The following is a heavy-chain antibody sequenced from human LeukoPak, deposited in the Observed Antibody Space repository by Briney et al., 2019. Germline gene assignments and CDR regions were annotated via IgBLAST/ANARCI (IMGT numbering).Heavy chain of an antibody. CDR3: ARATSNIAAAGYNWFDH. J-gene: IGHJ5*02. V-gene: IGHV3-48*02. CDR2: ISSSCSTI. D-gene: IGHD6-13*01. Sequence: WXRQAXXXXGGWXSYISSSCSTIYYADSVKGRFTISRDNAKNSLYLQMNSLRDEDTAVYYCARATSNIAAAGYNWFDHWGQGTLVTVSS.